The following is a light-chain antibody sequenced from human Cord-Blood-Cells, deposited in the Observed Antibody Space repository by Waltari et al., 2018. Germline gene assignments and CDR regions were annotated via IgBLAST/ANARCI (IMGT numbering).Light chain of an antibody. CDR1: QSLLHSNGYNH. CDR3: MQALQTPIT. CDR2: LGS. V-gene: IGKV2-28*01. J-gene: IGKJ5*01. Sequence: IVITKSPLSLPVTPGEPASISVSSRQSLLHSNGYNHLHWYLQKPGQCPQLLIYLGSNRASGVPDRLSGSGSGTDFTLKISRVEAEDVGVYYCMQALQTPITFGQGTRLEIK.